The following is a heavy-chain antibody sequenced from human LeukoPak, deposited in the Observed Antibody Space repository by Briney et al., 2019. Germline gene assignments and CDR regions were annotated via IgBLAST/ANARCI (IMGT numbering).Heavy chain of an antibody. V-gene: IGHV3-72*01. J-gene: IGHJ6*02. CDR2: ITNKGGGYTT. CDR3: ARAGNAHGLDV. Sequence: GGSLRLSCAASGFTCSDHDMHWVRQAPGKGLEWVGRITNKGGGYTTVYAASVNGRFTISRDDSQNSLYLQMKSLKTDDTAVYYCARAGNAHGLDVWGQGTTVTVSS. CDR1: GFTCSDHD.